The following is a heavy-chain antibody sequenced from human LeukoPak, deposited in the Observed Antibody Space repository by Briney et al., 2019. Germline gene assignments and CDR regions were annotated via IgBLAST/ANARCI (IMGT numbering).Heavy chain of an antibody. CDR2: SGTYGRT. V-gene: IGHV3-23*01. CDR3: ARGMDGYGPDAFDI. CDR1: GFTFSSNV. D-gene: IGHD5-24*01. J-gene: IGHJ3*02. Sequence: GGSLRLSCVASGFTFSSNVLNWVRKAPGKGLEWVSVSGTYGRTQYADSVKGRFTISRDSSKNTLYLQINSLRVEDTAVYYCARGMDGYGPDAFDIWGQGTMVTVSS.